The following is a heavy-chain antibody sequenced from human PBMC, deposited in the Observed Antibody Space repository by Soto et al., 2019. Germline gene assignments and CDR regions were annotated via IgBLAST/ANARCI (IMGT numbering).Heavy chain of an antibody. V-gene: IGHV4-31*03. Sequence: QVQLQESGPGLVKPSQTLSLTCTVSGGSISSGGYYWSWIRQHPGKGLEWIGYIYYSGSTYYNPSLKSRVTISVYTSKNQFSLKLSSVTAADTAVYYCAREWSGSSGYYDYWFDPWGQGTLVTVSS. J-gene: IGHJ5*02. CDR2: IYYSGST. CDR3: AREWSGSSGYYDYWFDP. D-gene: IGHD3-22*01. CDR1: GGSISSGGYY.